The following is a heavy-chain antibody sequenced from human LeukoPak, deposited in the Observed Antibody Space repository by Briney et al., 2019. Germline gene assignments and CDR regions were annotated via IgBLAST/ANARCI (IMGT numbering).Heavy chain of an antibody. J-gene: IGHJ1*01. CDR1: GAPIRNYY. D-gene: IGHD1-1*01. CDR2: MYFTGET. Sequence: SETLSLTCTVSGAPIRNYYWSWIRQPAGKGLEWMGRMYFTGETYYNPSLKSQLSMSVDMSNNQFSLRLNSVTAADTATYYCAKDPGTGSTGFDWGPGTRVTVSS. CDR3: AKDPGTGSTGFD. V-gene: IGHV4-4*07.